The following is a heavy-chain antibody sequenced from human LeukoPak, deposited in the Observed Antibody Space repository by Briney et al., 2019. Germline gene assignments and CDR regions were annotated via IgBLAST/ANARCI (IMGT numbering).Heavy chain of an antibody. CDR3: AAVAAVTEVFDI. CDR1: GFTFTSSA. V-gene: IGHV1-58*02. Sequence: SVKVSCKASGFTFTSSAMQWVRQARGQRLEWIGWIVVGSGNTNYAQKFQERVTITRDMSTSTAYMELSSLRSEDTAVYYCAAVAAVTEVFDIWGQGTMVTVFS. J-gene: IGHJ3*02. D-gene: IGHD5-18*01. CDR2: IVVGSGNT.